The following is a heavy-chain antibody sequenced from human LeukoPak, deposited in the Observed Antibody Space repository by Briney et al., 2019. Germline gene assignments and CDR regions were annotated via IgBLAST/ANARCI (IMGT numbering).Heavy chain of an antibody. V-gene: IGHV3-11*01. CDR3: AKGAGATVDYSLIDY. CDR1: GFTFSDYY. J-gene: IGHJ4*02. D-gene: IGHD1-26*01. CDR2: ISSSGSTI. Sequence: GSLRLSCAASGFTFSDYYMSWIRQAPGKGLEWVSYISSSGSTIYYADSVKGRFTISRDNAKNSLYLQMNSLRAEDTALYYCAKGAGATVDYSLIDYWGQGTLVTVSS.